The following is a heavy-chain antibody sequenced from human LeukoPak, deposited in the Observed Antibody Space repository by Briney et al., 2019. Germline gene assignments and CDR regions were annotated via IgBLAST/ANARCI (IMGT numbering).Heavy chain of an antibody. J-gene: IGHJ4*02. V-gene: IGHV1-69*13. Sequence: ASVKVSCKASGGTFSSYAISWVRQAPGQGLEWMGGIIPIFGTANYAQKFQGRVTITADESTSTAYMELSSLRSGDTAVYYCARTMVLGVVINYYFDYWGQGTLVTVSS. D-gene: IGHD3-3*01. CDR2: IIPIFGTA. CDR3: ARTMVLGVVINYYFDY. CDR1: GGTFSSYA.